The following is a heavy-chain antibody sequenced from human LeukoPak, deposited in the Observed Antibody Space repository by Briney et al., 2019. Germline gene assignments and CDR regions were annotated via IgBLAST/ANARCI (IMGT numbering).Heavy chain of an antibody. D-gene: IGHD2-15*01. CDR3: AREPYCSGGSCYSGDYFDY. Sequence: GGSLRLSCAASGFTFSNYAMSWVRQAPGKGLEWVSAISGSGSNTYYADSVKGRFTISRDNSKNTLYLQMNSLRAEDAAVYYCAREPYCSGGSCYSGDYFDYWGQGTLVTVSS. V-gene: IGHV3-23*01. CDR1: GFTFSNYA. CDR2: ISGSGSNT. J-gene: IGHJ4*02.